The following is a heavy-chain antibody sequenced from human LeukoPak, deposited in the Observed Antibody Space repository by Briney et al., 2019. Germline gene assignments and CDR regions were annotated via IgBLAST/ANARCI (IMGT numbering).Heavy chain of an antibody. CDR2: IYYSGST. CDR1: GGSISSGGYY. Sequence: SETLSLTCTVSGGSISSGGYYWSWIRQHPGKGLEWNGYIYYSGSTYYNPSLKSRVTISVDTSKNQFSLKLSSVTAADTAVYYCACRDYGDYSVDYWGQGTLVTVSS. D-gene: IGHD4-17*01. CDR3: ACRDYGDYSVDY. V-gene: IGHV4-31*03. J-gene: IGHJ4*02.